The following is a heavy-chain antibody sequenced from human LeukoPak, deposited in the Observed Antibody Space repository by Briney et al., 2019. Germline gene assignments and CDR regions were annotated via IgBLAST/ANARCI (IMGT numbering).Heavy chain of an antibody. CDR2: INPNSGGT. CDR1: GYTFTGYY. V-gene: IGHV1-2*02. Sequence: EASVKVSCKASGYTFTGYYMHWVRQAPGQGLEWMGWINPNSGGTNYAQKFQGRVTMTRDTSISTAYMELSRLRSDDTAVYYCARGDYGDYAYFDLWGRGTLVTVSS. CDR3: ARGDYGDYAYFDL. D-gene: IGHD4-17*01. J-gene: IGHJ2*01.